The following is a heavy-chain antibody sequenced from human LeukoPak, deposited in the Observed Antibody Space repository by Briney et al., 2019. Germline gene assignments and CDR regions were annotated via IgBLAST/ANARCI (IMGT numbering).Heavy chain of an antibody. V-gene: IGHV4-34*01. CDR3: ASGYYYDSSGYQTLSFNY. D-gene: IGHD3-22*01. CDR1: GGSFSGYY. Sequence: SETLSLTCAVYGGSFSGYYWSWIRQPPGKGLEWIGEINHSGSTNYNPSLKSRVTISVDTSKNQFSLKLSSVTAADTAVYYCASGYYYDSSGYQTLSFNYWGQGTLVTVSS. CDR2: INHSGST. J-gene: IGHJ4*02.